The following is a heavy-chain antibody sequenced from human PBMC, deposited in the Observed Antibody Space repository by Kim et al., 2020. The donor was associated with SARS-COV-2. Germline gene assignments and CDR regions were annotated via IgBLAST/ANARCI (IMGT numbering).Heavy chain of an antibody. D-gene: IGHD1-26*01. CDR2: IRYNGGTT. CDR1: GFTFSSSA. Sequence: GGSLRLSCAASGFTFSSSAMDWVRQAPGKGLEWVSIIRYNGGTTYYADSVKGRFTISRDNSKDTLYLQMNSLRAEDRAVYYCSKGGGSYSFDYWGQGAL. V-gene: IGHV3-23*01. CDR3: SKGGGSYSFDY. J-gene: IGHJ4*02.